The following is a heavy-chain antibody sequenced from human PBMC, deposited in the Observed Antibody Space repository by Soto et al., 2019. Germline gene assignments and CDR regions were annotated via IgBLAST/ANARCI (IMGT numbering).Heavy chain of an antibody. CDR3: ARGGIAAAAPPDY. V-gene: IGHV4-59*12. CDR2: ISYTGST. J-gene: IGHJ4*02. D-gene: IGHD6-13*01. CDR1: GASISDSY. Sequence: SETLSLTCTVSGASISDSYWAWIRQPPGKGLEYIGHISYTGSTNYSPSLQSRVTMSVDTSKNQFSLKLSSVTAADTAVYYCARGGIAAAAPPDYWGQGTLVTVSS.